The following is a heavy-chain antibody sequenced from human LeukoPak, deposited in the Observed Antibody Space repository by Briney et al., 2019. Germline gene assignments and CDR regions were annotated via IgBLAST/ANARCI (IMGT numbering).Heavy chain of an antibody. CDR3: ARISRDGYLKRYFDY. CDR1: GGSISSYY. V-gene: IGHV4-59*08. Sequence: PSETLSLTCTVSGGSISSYYWSWIRQPPGKGLEWIGYIYCSGSTNYNPSLKSRVTISVDTSKNQFSLKLSSVTAADTAVYYCARISRDGYLKRYFDYWGQGTLVTVSS. J-gene: IGHJ4*02. CDR2: IYCSGST. D-gene: IGHD5-24*01.